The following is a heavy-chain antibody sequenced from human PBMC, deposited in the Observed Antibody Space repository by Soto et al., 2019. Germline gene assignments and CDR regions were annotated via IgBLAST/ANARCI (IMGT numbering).Heavy chain of an antibody. D-gene: IGHD3-10*01. CDR2: IYWDDDK. V-gene: IGHV2-5*02. CDR1: GFSLTTSAEG. J-gene: IGHJ4*02. CDR3: THRPDGAGNIFAY. Sequence: QITLRESGPTLVKPTQTLTLTCTFSGFSLTTSAEGVGWVRQPPGKALEWLALIYWDDDKRYSPILKSRLTITKDTCKNQVVLTMANMGSEDPATYDCTHRPDGAGNIFAYGGEGILVTVSS.